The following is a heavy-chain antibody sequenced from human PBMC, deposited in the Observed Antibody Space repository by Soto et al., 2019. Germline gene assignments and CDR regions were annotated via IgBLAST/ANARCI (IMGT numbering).Heavy chain of an antibody. V-gene: IGHV4-39*01. D-gene: IGHD3-3*02. CDR1: GDSISSSNSH. J-gene: IGHJ3*02. Sequence: PSETLSLTCTVSGDSISSSNSHWGWTRQPPGKGLEYIGSVYYGGAIFYSGNIYYNPSLKSRVTISVDTSKNQFSLMLSSVTAADTGVYYCVRYDRINMKPYSPEGFHIWGQGTMVTVSS. CDR3: VRYDRINMKPYSPEGFHI. CDR2: VYYGGAIFYSGNI.